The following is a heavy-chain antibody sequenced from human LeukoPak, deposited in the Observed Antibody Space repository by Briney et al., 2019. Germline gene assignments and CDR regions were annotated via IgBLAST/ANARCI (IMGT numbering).Heavy chain of an antibody. J-gene: IGHJ4*02. V-gene: IGHV1-24*01. CDR1: GYTITELS. CDR2: FDPEDGET. D-gene: IGHD6-25*01. CDR3: ATSSGWPVDY. Sequence: ASVKVSCKVSGYTITELSMHWVRQAHGKGLEWMGGFDPEDGETIYAQKFQGRVTMTEDTSTDTAYMGLSSLRSEDTAVHYCATSSGWPVDYWGQGTLVTVSS.